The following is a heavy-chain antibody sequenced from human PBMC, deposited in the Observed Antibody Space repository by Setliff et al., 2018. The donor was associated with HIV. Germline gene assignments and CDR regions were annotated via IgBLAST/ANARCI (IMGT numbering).Heavy chain of an antibody. J-gene: IGHJ6*02. V-gene: IGHV4-4*09. Sequence: SETLSLTCTVSGGSISSYYWSWIRQPPGKGLEWIGYIYTSGPTNYNPSLESRVTISVDTSKNQFALKLSSVTVADTAVYYCARRLFGAVAGTYGMDVWGQGTTVTVSS. CDR1: GGSISSYY. CDR2: IYTSGPT. CDR3: ARRLFGAVAGTYGMDV. D-gene: IGHD6-19*01.